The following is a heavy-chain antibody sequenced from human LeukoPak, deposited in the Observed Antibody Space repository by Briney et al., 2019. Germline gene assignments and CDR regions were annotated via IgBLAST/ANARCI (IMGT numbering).Heavy chain of an antibody. J-gene: IGHJ4*02. Sequence: SETLSLTCTVSGGSISSGSYYWSWIRQPAVKGLEWIGRIHTSGSTNYNPSLKSRVTISVDTSKNQFSLKLNSVTATDTAVYYCARENRGSNYGWYFDYWGQGTLVTVSS. V-gene: IGHV4-61*02. CDR1: GGSISSGSYY. CDR3: ARENRGSNYGWYFDY. D-gene: IGHD5-18*01. CDR2: IHTSGST.